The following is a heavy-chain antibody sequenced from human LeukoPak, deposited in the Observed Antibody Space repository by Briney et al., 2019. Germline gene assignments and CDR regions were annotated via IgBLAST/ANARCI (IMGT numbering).Heavy chain of an antibody. CDR3: ARDRREPAGIDY. Sequence: SQTLSLTCTVSGGSISSGDYYWSWIRQPPGKGLEWIGYIHYSGSTYYNPSLKSRVTISVDTSKNQFSLKLSSVTAADTAVYYCARDRREPAGIDYWGQGTLVTVSS. J-gene: IGHJ4*02. CDR1: GGSISSGDYY. CDR2: IHYSGST. D-gene: IGHD2-2*01. V-gene: IGHV4-30-4*01.